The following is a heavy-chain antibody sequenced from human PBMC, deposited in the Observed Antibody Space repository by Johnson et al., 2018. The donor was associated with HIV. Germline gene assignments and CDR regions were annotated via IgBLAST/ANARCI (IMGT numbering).Heavy chain of an antibody. Sequence: VQLVESGGGLVKPGGSLRLSCAASGFTFSNAWMSWVRQAPGKGLAWVGRIKSKTDGGTPDYAAPVKGRFTISRDDSKNTLYLQMNSLKTEDTAVYYCTTCSRSGAFDIWGQGTMVTVSS. CDR1: GFTFSNAW. CDR3: TTCSRSGAFDI. D-gene: IGHD6-13*01. V-gene: IGHV3-15*01. J-gene: IGHJ3*02. CDR2: IKSKTDGGTP.